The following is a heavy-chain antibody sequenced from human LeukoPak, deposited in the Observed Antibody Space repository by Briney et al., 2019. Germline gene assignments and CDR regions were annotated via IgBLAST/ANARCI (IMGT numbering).Heavy chain of an antibody. V-gene: IGHV1-18*01. D-gene: IGHD6-13*01. J-gene: IGHJ4*02. CDR2: ISAYNGNT. CDR1: GYTFTSYG. Sequence: ASVKVSCKASGYTFTSYGISWVRQARGQGLEWMGWISAYNGNTNYAQKLQGRVTMTTDTSTSTAYMELRSLRSDDTAVYYCARVPAAAGTLDYWGQGTLVTVSS. CDR3: ARVPAAAGTLDY.